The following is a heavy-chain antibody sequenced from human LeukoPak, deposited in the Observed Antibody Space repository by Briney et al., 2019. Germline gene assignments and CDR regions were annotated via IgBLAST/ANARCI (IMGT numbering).Heavy chain of an antibody. D-gene: IGHD3-22*01. CDR2: ISYDGSNK. CDR1: GFTFSSYA. CDR3: ARDYYDNRGDAFDI. J-gene: IGHJ3*02. V-gene: IGHV3-30*04. Sequence: PGGSLRLSCAASGFTFSSYAMHWVRQAPGKGLEWVAVISYDGSNKYYADSVKGRFTISRDNSKNTLYLQMNSLRAEDTAVYYCARDYYDNRGDAFDIWGQGTMVTVSS.